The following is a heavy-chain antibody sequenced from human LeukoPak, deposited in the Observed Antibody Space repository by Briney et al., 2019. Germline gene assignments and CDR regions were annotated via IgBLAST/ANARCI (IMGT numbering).Heavy chain of an antibody. Sequence: PGGSLRLSCAASGFTFNDYAMHWVRQAPGKGLEWVAVISYDGSSKHCADSVKGRLTVSRDNSKNTVYLQVNSLRTEDTAVYYCARDRGWAFDIWGQGTLVTVSS. CDR2: ISYDGSSK. CDR3: ARDRGWAFDI. CDR1: GFTFNDYA. J-gene: IGHJ3*02. V-gene: IGHV3-30-3*01.